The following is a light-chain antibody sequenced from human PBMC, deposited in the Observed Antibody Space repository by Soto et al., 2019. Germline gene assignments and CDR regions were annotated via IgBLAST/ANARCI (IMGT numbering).Light chain of an antibody. CDR3: QSYDSTLSARYG. CDR1: SSNIGAGYD. J-gene: IGLJ1*01. CDR2: GNI. Sequence: SVLTQPPSVSGAPGQRVTISCTGSSSNIGAGYDVHWYQQRPGTAPKLLIFGNINRPSGVPDRFSGSKSGTSASLAITGLQAEDEGDYYCQSYDSTLSARYGFGTGTKVTVL. V-gene: IGLV1-40*01.